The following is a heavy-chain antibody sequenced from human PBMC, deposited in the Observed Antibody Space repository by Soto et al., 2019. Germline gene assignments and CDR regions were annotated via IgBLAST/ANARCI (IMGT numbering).Heavy chain of an antibody. J-gene: IGHJ4*02. Sequence: QVQLVQSGAEVKKPGASVKVSCKASGYTFTCYGISWVRQAPGQGLEWMGWISAYNGKTNYAQKLQGRVTMTTDTTTSTASMELRSLRSDDTAVYYCARKALDTATDVHFDYWGQGTLVTVSS. V-gene: IGHV1-18*01. D-gene: IGHD5-18*01. CDR1: GYTFTCYG. CDR2: ISAYNGKT. CDR3: ARKALDTATDVHFDY.